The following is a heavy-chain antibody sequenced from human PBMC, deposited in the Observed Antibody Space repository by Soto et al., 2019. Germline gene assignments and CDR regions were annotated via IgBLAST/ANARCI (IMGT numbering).Heavy chain of an antibody. Sequence: GGSLRLSCAASGFTFSSYAMSWVRQAPGKGLEWVSAISGSGGSTYYADSVKGRFTISRDNSKNTLYLQMNSLRAEDTAVYYCAKEGENDFWSGYYSDYWGQGTLVTVSS. V-gene: IGHV3-23*01. CDR3: AKEGENDFWSGYYSDY. J-gene: IGHJ4*02. CDR1: GFTFSSYA. CDR2: ISGSGGST. D-gene: IGHD3-3*01.